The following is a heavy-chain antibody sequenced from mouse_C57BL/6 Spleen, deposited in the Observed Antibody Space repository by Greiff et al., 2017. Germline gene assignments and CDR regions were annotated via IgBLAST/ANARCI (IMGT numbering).Heavy chain of an antibody. D-gene: IGHD1-1*01. J-gene: IGHJ1*03. Sequence: EVKLQESGGGLVQPGGSLKLSCAASGFTFSDYGMAWVRQAPRKGPEWVAFISNLAYSIYYADTVTGRFTISRENAKNTLYLEMSSLRSEDTAMYYCARHHYYGSSYDWYFDVWGTGTTVTVSS. V-gene: IGHV5-15*01. CDR1: GFTFSDYG. CDR2: ISNLAYSI. CDR3: ARHHYYGSSYDWYFDV.